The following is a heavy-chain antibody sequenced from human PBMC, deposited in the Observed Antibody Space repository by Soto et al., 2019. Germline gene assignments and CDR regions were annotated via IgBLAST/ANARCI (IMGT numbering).Heavy chain of an antibody. CDR2: IYSGGST. V-gene: IGHV3-66*01. J-gene: IGHJ4*02. CDR1: GFTVSSNY. CDR3: ARDNYYGSGQFDY. Sequence: ESGGGLVQPGGSLRLSCAASGFTVSSNYMSWVRQAPGKGLEWVSVIYSGGSTYYADSVKGRFTISRDNSKNTLYLQMNSLRAEDTAVYYCARDNYYGSGQFDYWGQGTLVTVSS. D-gene: IGHD3-10*01.